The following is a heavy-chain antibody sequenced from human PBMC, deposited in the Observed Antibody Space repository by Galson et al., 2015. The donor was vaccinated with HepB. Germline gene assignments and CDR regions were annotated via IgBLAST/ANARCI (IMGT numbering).Heavy chain of an antibody. CDR1: GYTFTSYA. V-gene: IGHV1-3*01. D-gene: IGHD3-10*01. CDR3: ARVGYFYGSGQYPDY. J-gene: IGHJ4*02. Sequence: SVKVSCKASGYTFTSYAMHWVRQAPGQRLEWMGWINAGNGNTKYSQKFQGRVTITRDTSASTAYMELSSLRSEDTAVYYCARVGYFYGSGQYPDYWGQGTLVTVSS. CDR2: INAGNGNT.